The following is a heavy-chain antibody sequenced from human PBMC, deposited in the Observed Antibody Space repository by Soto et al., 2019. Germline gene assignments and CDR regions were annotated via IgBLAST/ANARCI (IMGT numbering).Heavy chain of an antibody. CDR1: GLTFSRYG. Sequence: QVQLVESGGGMVQPGRSLRLSCAASGLTFSRYGMHWVRQAPGKGLECVAIIPYDGSYKYYADSVKGRFTISRDNSRNTLYLQMDSLRAEDTALYYCATLNYGGDDCWGQGTLVTVSS. CDR2: IPYDGSYK. J-gene: IGHJ4*02. D-gene: IGHD4-17*01. CDR3: ATLNYGGDDC. V-gene: IGHV3-30*03.